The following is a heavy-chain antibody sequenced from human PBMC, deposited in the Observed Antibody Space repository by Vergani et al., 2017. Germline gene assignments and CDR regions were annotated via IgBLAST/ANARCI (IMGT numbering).Heavy chain of an antibody. CDR3: ASFTVGLLFDY. J-gene: IGHJ4*02. Sequence: QLQLQESGPGLVKLSETLSLTCTVSGGSISSSSYYWGWIRQPPGKGLEWIGSIYYSGSTYYNPSLKSRVTISVDTSKNQFSLKLSSVTAADTAVYYCASFTVGLLFDYWGQGTLVTVSS. D-gene: IGHD4-17*01. CDR2: IYYSGST. CDR1: GGSISSSSYY. V-gene: IGHV4-39*01.